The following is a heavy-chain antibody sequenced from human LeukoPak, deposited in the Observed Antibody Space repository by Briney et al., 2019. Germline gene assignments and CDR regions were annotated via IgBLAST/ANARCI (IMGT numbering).Heavy chain of an antibody. Sequence: GRSLRLSCAASGFTFSSYGMHWVRQAPGKGLEWVAVISYDGSNKYYADSVKGRFTISRDNSKNTLYLQMNSLRAEDTAVYYCARDRPSIAVAGGYYYYYGMDVWGQGTTVTVSS. D-gene: IGHD6-19*01. J-gene: IGHJ6*02. CDR1: GFTFSSYG. CDR2: ISYDGSNK. V-gene: IGHV3-30*03. CDR3: ARDRPSIAVAGGYYYYYGMDV.